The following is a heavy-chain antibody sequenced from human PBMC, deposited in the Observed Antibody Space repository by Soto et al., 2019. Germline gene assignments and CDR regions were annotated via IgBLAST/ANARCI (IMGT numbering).Heavy chain of an antibody. CDR1: GFTFSSYS. J-gene: IGHJ6*03. D-gene: IGHD3-3*01. V-gene: IGHV3-21*01. CDR3: ARHSLYYDFWSGSNPRGYYYMDV. CDR2: ISNSSSYI. Sequence: GGSLRLSCAASGFTFSSYSMKWVRQAPGKGLEWVSSISNSSSYIYYADSVKGRFTISRDNAKNSLYLQMNSLRAEDTAVYYCARHSLYYDFWSGSNPRGYYYMDVWGKGTTVTVSS.